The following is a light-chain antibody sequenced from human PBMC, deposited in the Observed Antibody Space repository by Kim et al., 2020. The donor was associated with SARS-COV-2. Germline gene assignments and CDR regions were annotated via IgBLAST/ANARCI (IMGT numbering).Light chain of an antibody. V-gene: IGKV3-11*01. CDR2: DAS. CDR1: QSVTKY. Sequence: DIVLTQSPATLSLSPGARATLSCRASQSVTKYLAWYQHKPGQTPRLLIYDASNRATGIPARFSGSGSGTDFTLTISSLEPEDFAVYYCQQRSHWPRTFGQGTKVDIK. CDR3: QQRSHWPRT. J-gene: IGKJ1*01.